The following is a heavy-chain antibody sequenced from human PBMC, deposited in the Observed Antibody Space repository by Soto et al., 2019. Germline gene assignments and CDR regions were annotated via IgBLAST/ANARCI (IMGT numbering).Heavy chain of an antibody. Sequence: SETLSLTCTVSGGSISSYYWSRIRQPPGKGLEWIGYIYYSGSTNYNPSLKSRVTISVDTSKNQFSLKLSSVTAADTAVYYCARGVGSGSYYNQYNWFDPWGQGTLVTVSS. CDR3: ARGVGSGSYYNQYNWFDP. D-gene: IGHD3-10*01. CDR2: IYYSGST. CDR1: GGSISSYY. V-gene: IGHV4-59*12. J-gene: IGHJ5*02.